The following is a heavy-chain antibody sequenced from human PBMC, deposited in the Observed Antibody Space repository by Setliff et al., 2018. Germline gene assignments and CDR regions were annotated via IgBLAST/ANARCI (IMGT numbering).Heavy chain of an antibody. CDR3: ATSTITTYYFDY. J-gene: IGHJ4*01. D-gene: IGHD4-4*01. CDR2: INNGGVSA. CDR1: KFSFSSYY. V-gene: IGHV3-23*01. Sequence: GSLRLSCTASKFSFSSYYMAWVRQAPGKGLEWVASINNGGVSADYTDSVKGRFTISRDNSRNTLYLQMKSLRAEDTAIYYCATSTITTYYFDYWGHGTLVTVSS.